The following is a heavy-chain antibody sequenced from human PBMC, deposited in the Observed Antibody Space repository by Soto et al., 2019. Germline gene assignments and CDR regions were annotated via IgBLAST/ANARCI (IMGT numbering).Heavy chain of an antibody. D-gene: IGHD6-13*01. V-gene: IGHV3-49*04. CDR1: GFTFGDYA. CDR3: TRDLWQLSY. Sequence: PGGSLRLSCTASGFTFGDYAMSWVRQAPGKGLEWVGFIRSKAYGGTTEYAASVKGRFTISRDDSKSIAYLQMNSLKTEDTAVYYCTRDLWQLSYWGQGTLVTVSS. CDR2: IRSKAYGGTT. J-gene: IGHJ4*02.